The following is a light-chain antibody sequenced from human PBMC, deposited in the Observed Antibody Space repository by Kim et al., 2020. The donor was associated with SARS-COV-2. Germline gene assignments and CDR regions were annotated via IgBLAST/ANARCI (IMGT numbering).Light chain of an antibody. J-gene: IGKJ3*01. V-gene: IGKV1-33*01. CDR1: QDISNY. Sequence: DIQMTQSPSSLSASVGDRVTITCQASQDISNYLNWYQQKPGKAPKLLIYDASNLETGVPSRFSGSGSGTDFTFTISSLQPEDIATYHCQQYEHVLFTFGPGTKVDIK. CDR3: QQYEHVLFT. CDR2: DAS.